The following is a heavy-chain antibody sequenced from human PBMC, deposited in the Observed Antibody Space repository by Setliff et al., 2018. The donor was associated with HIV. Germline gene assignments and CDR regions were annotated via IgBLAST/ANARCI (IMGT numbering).Heavy chain of an antibody. D-gene: IGHD5-12*01. CDR1: GFTFSNSW. V-gene: IGHV3-15*01. Sequence: GGSLRLSCAASGFTFSNSWMTWVRQAPGKGLEWVGRIKSKTDGGTTDYAAPVKGRFTISRDDSKSTLYLQLTTLRTEDTGFYFCTTEDPWLRFGHWGQGTLVTVSS. CDR3: TTEDPWLRFGH. J-gene: IGHJ5*02. CDR2: IKSKTDGGTT.